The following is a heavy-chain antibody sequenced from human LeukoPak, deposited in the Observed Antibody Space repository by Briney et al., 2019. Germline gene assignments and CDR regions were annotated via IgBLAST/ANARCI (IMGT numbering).Heavy chain of an antibody. D-gene: IGHD2-15*01. CDR1: GFTFSSYS. V-gene: IGHV3-21*01. J-gene: IGHJ3*02. CDR3: ARETYCSGGRRHKGNAFDI. Sequence: GGSLRLSCAASGFTFSSYSMNWVRQAPGKGLEWVSSISSSSSYIYYADSVKGRFTISRDNAKNSLYLQMNSLRADDTAVYYCARETYCSGGRRHKGNAFDIWGQGTMVTVSS. CDR2: ISSSSSYI.